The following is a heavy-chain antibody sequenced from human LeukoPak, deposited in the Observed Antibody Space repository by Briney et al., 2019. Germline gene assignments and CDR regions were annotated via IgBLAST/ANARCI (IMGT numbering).Heavy chain of an antibody. CDR3: ARDPTPSLGELSLQFDY. D-gene: IGHD3-16*02. J-gene: IGHJ4*02. CDR1: GFTFSSYE. Sequence: PGGSLRLSCAASGFTFSSYEMNWVRQAPGKGLEWVSYISSSGSTIYYADSVKGRFTISRDNAKNSLYLQMNSLRAEDTAVYYCARDPTPSLGELSLQFDYWGQGTLVTVSS. CDR2: ISSSGSTI. V-gene: IGHV3-48*03.